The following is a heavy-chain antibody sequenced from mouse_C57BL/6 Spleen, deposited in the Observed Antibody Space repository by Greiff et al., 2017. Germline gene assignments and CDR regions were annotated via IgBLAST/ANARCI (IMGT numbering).Heavy chain of an antibody. CDR1: GYTFTRYW. CDR2: FYPGSGST. V-gene: IGHV1-55*01. CDR3: ARYDYAFYAMDY. Sequence: QVQLQQPGAELVKPGASVKMSCKASGYTFTRYWITWVKQRPGQGLEWIGDFYPGSGSTNYNEKFKSKATLTVDTSSITAYMQLSSLTSEDSAVYYCARYDYAFYAMDYWGQGTSVTVSS. J-gene: IGHJ4*01. D-gene: IGHD2-4*01.